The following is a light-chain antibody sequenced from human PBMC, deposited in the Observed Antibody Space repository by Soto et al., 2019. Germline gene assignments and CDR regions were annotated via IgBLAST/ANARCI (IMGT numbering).Light chain of an antibody. Sequence: IVLTQSPGTLSLSLGERVTLSCRASQSVSSIYLAWYQQKPGQAPRLLIYGASSRATGIPDRFSGSGSGTDFTLTISRLEPEDFAVYYCHQYGSSPWTFGQGTKV. CDR2: GAS. V-gene: IGKV3-20*01. CDR3: HQYGSSPWT. J-gene: IGKJ1*01. CDR1: QSVSSIY.